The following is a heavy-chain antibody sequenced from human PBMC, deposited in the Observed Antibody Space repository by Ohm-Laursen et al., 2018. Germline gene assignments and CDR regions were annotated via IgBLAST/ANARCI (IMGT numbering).Heavy chain of an antibody. CDR3: ARDRYDSSGYYI. V-gene: IGHV3-13*01. CDR1: GFTFSSYD. D-gene: IGHD3-22*01. J-gene: IGHJ4*02. CDR2: IGTAGDT. Sequence: GSLRLSCSASGFTFSSYDMHWVRQATGKGLEWVSAIGTAGDTYYPGSVKGRFTISRDNSKNTLYLQMNSLRAEDTAVYYCARDRYDSSGYYIWGQGTLVTVSA.